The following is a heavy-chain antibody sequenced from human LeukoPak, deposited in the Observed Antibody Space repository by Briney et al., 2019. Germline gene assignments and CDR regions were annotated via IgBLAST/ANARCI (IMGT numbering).Heavy chain of an antibody. J-gene: IGHJ4*02. Sequence: GGSLRLSCAASGFTFSSYLMSWVRQAPGKGLEWVANIKQDGSEKYYVDSVKGRFTISRDNAKNSLYLQMNSVRAEDTAVYYCARKYSSSWYIHYWGQGTLVTVSS. D-gene: IGHD6-13*01. CDR1: GFTFSSYL. V-gene: IGHV3-7*01. CDR2: IKQDGSEK. CDR3: ARKYSSSWYIHY.